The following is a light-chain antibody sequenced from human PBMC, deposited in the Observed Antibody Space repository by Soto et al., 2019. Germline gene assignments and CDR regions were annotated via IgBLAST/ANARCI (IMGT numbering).Light chain of an antibody. CDR1: QSVSSN. Sequence: EIVMTQSPATLSVSPGERATFSCRASQSVSSNLAWYQQKPGQAPRLLIYGASIRATGIPARFSGSGSGTEFTLTISSLEPEDFAVYYCQQRSNWPPKITFGQGTRLEIK. J-gene: IGKJ5*01. CDR2: GAS. V-gene: IGKV3-15*01. CDR3: QQRSNWPPKIT.